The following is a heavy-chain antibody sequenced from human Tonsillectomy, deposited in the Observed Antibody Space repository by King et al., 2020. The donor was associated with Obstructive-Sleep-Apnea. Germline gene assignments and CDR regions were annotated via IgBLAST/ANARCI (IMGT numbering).Heavy chain of an antibody. D-gene: IGHD2-15*01. V-gene: IGHV4-59*08. CDR1: GGAISSYY. J-gene: IGHJ4*02. CDR3: ARQGYCSGGSCYLPFDY. CDR2: IYYSVST. Sequence: QLQLQESGPGLVKPSETLSLTCTGSGGAISSYYWIWIRQPPGKGLEWIGYIYYSVSTNHNTSLKSRVTISLDTSKNQFSLKLSSVTAADTAVYYCARQGYCSGGSCYLPFDYWGQGTLVTVSS.